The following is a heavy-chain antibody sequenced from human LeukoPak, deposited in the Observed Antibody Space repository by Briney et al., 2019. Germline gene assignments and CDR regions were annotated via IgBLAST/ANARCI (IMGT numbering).Heavy chain of an antibody. D-gene: IGHD3-22*01. Sequence: GGSLRLSCAASGFTFSSYTMNWVRQAPGKGLEWVSSIISSGSYIYYADSLKGRFTISRDNAKNSLYLQMNRLRGEDTAVYYCARRDYYDSSGYYYYYGMDVWGQGTTVTVSS. V-gene: IGHV3-21*06. CDR2: IISSGSYI. CDR1: GFTFSSYT. J-gene: IGHJ6*02. CDR3: ARRDYYDSSGYYYYYGMDV.